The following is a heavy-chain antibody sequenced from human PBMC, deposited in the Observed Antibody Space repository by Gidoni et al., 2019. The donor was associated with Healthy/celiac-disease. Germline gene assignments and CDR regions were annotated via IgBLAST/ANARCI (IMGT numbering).Heavy chain of an antibody. CDR2: IWYDGSNK. J-gene: IGHJ4*02. CDR3: ARDQRIFGVVTVFDY. D-gene: IGHD3-3*01. V-gene: IGHV3-33*01. Sequence: QVQLVESGGGVVQPGRSLRLSCAAAGFTFSSYGMQWVRQAPGKGLEWVAVIWYDGSNKYYADSVKGRFTISRDNSKNTLYLQMNSLRAEDTAVYYCARDQRIFGVVTVFDYWGQGTLVTVSS. CDR1: GFTFSSYG.